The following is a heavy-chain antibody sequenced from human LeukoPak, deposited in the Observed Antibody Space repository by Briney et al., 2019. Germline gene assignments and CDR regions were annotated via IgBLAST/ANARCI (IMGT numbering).Heavy chain of an antibody. CDR2: IIPIFGTA. Sequence: SVKVSCKASGGTFSSYAISWVRQAPGQGLEGMGGIIPIFGTANYAQKFQGRVTITTDESTSTAYMELSSLRSEDTAVYYCARDGVVGATTWTSFGYWGQGTLVTVSS. J-gene: IGHJ4*02. D-gene: IGHD1-26*01. CDR3: ARDGVVGATTWTSFGY. V-gene: IGHV1-69*05. CDR1: GGTFSSYA.